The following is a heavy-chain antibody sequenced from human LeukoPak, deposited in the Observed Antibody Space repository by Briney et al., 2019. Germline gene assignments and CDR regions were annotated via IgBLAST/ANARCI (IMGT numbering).Heavy chain of an antibody. V-gene: IGHV4-4*02. Sequence: SETLSLTCTVSGDSISNSFWWSWVRQPPGKGLDWIGEISHTGSTKYNPSLKNRVTISRDSSKNQFSLKLNSVTAADTATYYCTRNAGWWSLDYWGQGALVTVSS. D-gene: IGHD2-8*02. CDR2: ISHTGST. CDR3: TRNAGWWSLDY. J-gene: IGHJ4*02. CDR1: GDSISNSFW.